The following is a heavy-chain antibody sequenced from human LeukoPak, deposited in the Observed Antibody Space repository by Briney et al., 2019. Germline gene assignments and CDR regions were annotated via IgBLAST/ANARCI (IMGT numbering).Heavy chain of an antibody. V-gene: IGHV3-23*01. CDR2: TSGSGGRT. J-gene: IGHJ4*02. Sequence: GGSLRLSCVASGFTFSSYAINWVRQAPGKGLEWVSGTSGSGGRTYYADSVKGRFTISRENSKNTLYLQMNSLRAEDTAVYYCAKVRLYGDYPEIDYWGQGTLVAVSS. CDR1: GFTFSSYA. D-gene: IGHD4-17*01. CDR3: AKVRLYGDYPEIDY.